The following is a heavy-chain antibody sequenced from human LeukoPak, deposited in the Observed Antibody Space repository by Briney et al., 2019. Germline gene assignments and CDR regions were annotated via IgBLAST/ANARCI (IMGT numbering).Heavy chain of an antibody. V-gene: IGHV3-23*01. D-gene: IGHD3-10*01. Sequence: GGSLRLSCAASGFTFSSYAMSWVRQAPGKGLEWVSAISGSGGSTYYADSVKGRFTISRDNSKNTLYLQMNSLRAEDTAVYYCAKGVAGSSIYYMDAWGKGTTVTVSS. CDR1: GFTFSSYA. J-gene: IGHJ6*03. CDR2: ISGSGGST. CDR3: AKGVAGSSIYYMDA.